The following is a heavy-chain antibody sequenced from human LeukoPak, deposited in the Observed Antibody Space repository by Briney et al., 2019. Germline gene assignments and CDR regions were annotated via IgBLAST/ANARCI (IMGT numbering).Heavy chain of an antibody. CDR2: ISDSGSTI. CDR1: EFVFSDYY. CDR3: AREMEGDYGSGTFFDL. J-gene: IGHJ4*02. D-gene: IGHD3-10*01. Sequence: PGGSLRLSCAASEFVFSDYYMSWIRQAPGKGLEWVSYISDSGSTIYYADSVKGRFTISRDNVKNSLYLQMNGLRVEDTAVYYCAREMEGDYGSGTFFDLWGQGNMVTVSS. V-gene: IGHV3-11*01.